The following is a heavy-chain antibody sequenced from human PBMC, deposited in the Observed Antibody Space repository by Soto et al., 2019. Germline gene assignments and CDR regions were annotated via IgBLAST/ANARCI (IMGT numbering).Heavy chain of an antibody. CDR1: GFTFNTYG. J-gene: IGHJ4*02. CDR3: AMRHLDTIIALDC. CDR2: IWSDGNNK. Sequence: QVQLVESGGGVVQPGRSLRLSCAASGFTFNTYGFHWVRQAPGKGLEWVSVIWSDGNNKYYAESVKGRFTISRDSSKNTLYLQINSLRDEHTAVYYCAMRHLDTIIALDCWGQGTLVTVSS. D-gene: IGHD5-18*01. V-gene: IGHV3-33*01.